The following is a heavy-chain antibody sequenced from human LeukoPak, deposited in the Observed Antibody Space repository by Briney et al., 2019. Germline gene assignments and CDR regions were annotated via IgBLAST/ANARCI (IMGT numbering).Heavy chain of an antibody. CDR3: ARALYFSVDY. CDR1: GGSFSGYY. V-gene: IGHV4-34*01. Sequence: SETLPLTCAVYGGSFSGYYWSWIRQPPGKGLEWIGEINHSGSTNYNPSLKSRVTISVDTSKNQFSLKLSSVTAADTAVYYCARALYFSVDYWGQGTLVTVSS. J-gene: IGHJ4*02. CDR2: INHSGST. D-gene: IGHD2/OR15-2a*01.